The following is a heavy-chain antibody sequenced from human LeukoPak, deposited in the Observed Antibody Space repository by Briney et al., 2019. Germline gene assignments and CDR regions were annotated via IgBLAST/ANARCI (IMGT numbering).Heavy chain of an antibody. J-gene: IGHJ5*02. D-gene: IGHD3-9*01. CDR3: SRANDITGWFDP. CDR2: IYYSGST. CDR1: GGSMSSYY. Sequence: PSETLSLTCTVSGGSMSSYYWNWIRQPPGKGLEWIGYIYYSGSTNYNPSLKSRVTILVDTSKNQFSLKLSSATAADTAVYYCSRANDITGWFDPWGQGTLVTVSS. V-gene: IGHV4-59*01.